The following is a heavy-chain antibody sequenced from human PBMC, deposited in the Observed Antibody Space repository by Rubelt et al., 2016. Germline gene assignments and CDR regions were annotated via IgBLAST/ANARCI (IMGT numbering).Heavy chain of an antibody. CDR1: GFTFSSYA. CDR2: ISYDGSNK. V-gene: IGHV3-30*04. Sequence: GFTFSSYAMHWVRQAPGKGLEWVAVISYDGSNKYYADSVKGRFTISRDNSKNTLYLQMNSLRAEDTAVYYCAREGRTVTTGLDYWGQGTLVTVSS. D-gene: IGHD4-17*01. CDR3: AREGRTVTTGLDY. J-gene: IGHJ4*02.